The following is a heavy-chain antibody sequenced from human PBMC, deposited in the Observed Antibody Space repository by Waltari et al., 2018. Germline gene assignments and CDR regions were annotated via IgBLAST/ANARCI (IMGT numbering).Heavy chain of an antibody. CDR1: GFTFSSYW. D-gene: IGHD1-26*01. CDR3: ARGGGSYSGY. CDR2: INSDGSST. J-gene: IGHJ4*02. Sequence: EVQLVESGGGLVQPGGSLRLSCAASGFTFSSYWMHWVRQAPGKGLVWASGINSDGSSTSYADSVKGRFTISRDNAKNTLYLQMNSRRAEDTAVYYCARGGGSYSGYWGQGTLVTVSS. V-gene: IGHV3-74*01.